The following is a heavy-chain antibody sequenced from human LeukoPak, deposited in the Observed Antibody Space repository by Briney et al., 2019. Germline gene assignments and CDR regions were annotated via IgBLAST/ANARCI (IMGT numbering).Heavy chain of an antibody. V-gene: IGHV1-8*01. CDR2: MNPNSGNT. J-gene: IGHJ4*02. Sequence: ASVKVPCKASGYTFTSYDINWVRQATGQGLEWMGWMNPNSGNTGYAQKFQGRVTMTRNTSISTAYMELSSLRSEDTAVYYCARDLAARRGFDYWGQGTLVTVSS. D-gene: IGHD6-6*01. CDR1: GYTFTSYD. CDR3: ARDLAARRGFDY.